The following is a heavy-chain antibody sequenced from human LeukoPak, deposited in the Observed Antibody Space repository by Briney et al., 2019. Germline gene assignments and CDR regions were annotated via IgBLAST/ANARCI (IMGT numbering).Heavy chain of an antibody. CDR1: GGSFSGYY. Sequence: SETLSLTCAVYGGSFSGYYWSWIRQPPGKGLEWIGEINHSGSTNYNPSLKSRVTISVDTSKNQFSLKLSSVTAADTAVYYCARNLLVGFGELERAYFDYWGQGTLVTVSS. CDR3: ARNLLVGFGELERAYFDY. D-gene: IGHD3-10*01. J-gene: IGHJ4*02. CDR2: INHSGST. V-gene: IGHV4-34*01.